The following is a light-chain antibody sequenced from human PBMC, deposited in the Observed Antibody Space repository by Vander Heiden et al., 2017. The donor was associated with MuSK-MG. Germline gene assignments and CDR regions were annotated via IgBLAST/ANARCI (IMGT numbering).Light chain of an antibody. CDR1: SDNVGGDSY. CDR3: YAYAGSYTWV. J-gene: IGLJ3*02. V-gene: IGLV2-11*01. Sequence: QSALTQPRSVSGSPGQPVTISCTGTSDNVGGDSYVSSCQRHPGKPPRLMIYDVRKRPTRVPDRFSGSKAGSTATLTISGRQAEDEADYYGYAYAGSYTWVFGGGTKLTVL. CDR2: DVR.